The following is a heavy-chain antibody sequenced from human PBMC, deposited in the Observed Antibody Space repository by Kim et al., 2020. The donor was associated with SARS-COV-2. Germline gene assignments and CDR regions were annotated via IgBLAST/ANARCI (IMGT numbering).Heavy chain of an antibody. CDR2: T. D-gene: IGHD3-10*01. CDR3: TTSFGSGSFDY. V-gene: IGHV3-15*01. Sequence: TDYAAPVKGRFTISRDDSKNTLYLQMNSLKTEDTAVYYCTTSFGSGSFDYWGQGTLVTVSS. J-gene: IGHJ4*02.